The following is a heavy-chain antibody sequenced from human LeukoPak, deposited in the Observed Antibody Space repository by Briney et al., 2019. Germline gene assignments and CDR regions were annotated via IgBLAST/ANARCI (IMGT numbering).Heavy chain of an antibody. D-gene: IGHD2-2*01. V-gene: IGHV3-33*01. CDR3: ARDGGEYCGTASCYEIDY. CDR2: IWYDGSYK. J-gene: IGHJ4*02. Sequence: GGSLRLSRVASGFTFRNFGMHWVRQAPGKGLEWVAAIWYDGSYKFYADSVKGRFTISRDNSKNTLFLQMNSLRAEDTAVYYCARDGGEYCGTASCYEIDYWGQGTLVTVSS. CDR1: GFTFRNFG.